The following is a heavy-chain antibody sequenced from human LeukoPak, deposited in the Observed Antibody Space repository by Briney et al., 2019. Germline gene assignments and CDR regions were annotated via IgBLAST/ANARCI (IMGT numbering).Heavy chain of an antibody. CDR1: GGSFSGYY. CDR3: ARVAVGFPIPRGEVVVAATPLFDY. J-gene: IGHJ4*02. Sequence: SETLSLTCAVYGGSFSGYYWSWIRQPPGKGLEWIGEINHSGSTNYNPSLKSRVTISVDTSKNQFSLKLSSVTAADTAVYYCARVAVGFPIPRGEVVVAATPLFDYWGQGTLVTVSS. V-gene: IGHV4-34*01. D-gene: IGHD2-15*01. CDR2: INHSGST.